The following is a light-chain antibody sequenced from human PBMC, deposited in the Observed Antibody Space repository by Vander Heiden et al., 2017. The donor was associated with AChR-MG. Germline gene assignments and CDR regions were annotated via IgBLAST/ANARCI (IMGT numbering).Light chain of an antibody. J-gene: IGKJ5*01. CDR3: QNYNNWPPIT. Sequence: EIVMTQSPATLSVSPGERATLSCRASQSVSSNLAWYQQKPGQAPRLLIYCASTRATGIPARFSGSGSGTEFTLTISSLQSEDFAVYYCQNYNNWPPITFGQGTRLEIK. CDR2: CAS. V-gene: IGKV3-15*01. CDR1: QSVSSN.